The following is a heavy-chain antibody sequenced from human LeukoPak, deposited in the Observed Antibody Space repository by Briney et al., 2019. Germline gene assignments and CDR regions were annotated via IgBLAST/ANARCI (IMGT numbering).Heavy chain of an antibody. D-gene: IGHD6-19*01. J-gene: IGHJ4*02. Sequence: GGSLRLSCAASGFTFSDYYMSWIRQAPGKGLEWVSYISSSSSYTNYADSVKGRFTISRDNAKNSLYLQMNGLRAEDTAVYYCARAKEQWLARPLDYWGQGTLVTVSS. CDR2: ISSSSSYT. CDR3: ARAKEQWLARPLDY. V-gene: IGHV3-11*06. CDR1: GFTFSDYY.